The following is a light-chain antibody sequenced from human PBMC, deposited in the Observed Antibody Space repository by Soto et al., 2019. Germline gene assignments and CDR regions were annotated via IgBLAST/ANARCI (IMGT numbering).Light chain of an antibody. V-gene: IGKV3-15*01. CDR3: QQYNNWPPWT. Sequence: EVVMMQSPATLSVSPGERATLSFRASQSVSSNLAWYQQKPGQAPRLPIYGASTRATGIPARFSGSGSGTEFTLTISSLQSEDFAVYYCQQYNNWPPWTFGQGTKVHI. CDR1: QSVSSN. CDR2: GAS. J-gene: IGKJ1*01.